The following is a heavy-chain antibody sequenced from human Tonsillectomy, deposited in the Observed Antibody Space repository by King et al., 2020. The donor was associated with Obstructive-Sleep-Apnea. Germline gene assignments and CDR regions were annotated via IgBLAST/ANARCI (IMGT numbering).Heavy chain of an antibody. D-gene: IGHD5-18*01. J-gene: IGHJ6*02. V-gene: IGHV3-15*01. CDR2: IKSKADGGTI. Sequence: VQLVQSGGGLVKPGGSLRLSCAASGFTFSHAWMNWVRQAPGKGLEWVGRIKSKADGGTIEYAAPVKGRFTISRDDSKDTLYLQKNSLKSEDTAVYYCTTRGYSYEDYYTMDAWGQGTTVTVS. CDR3: TTRGYSYEDYYTMDA. CDR1: GFTFSHAW.